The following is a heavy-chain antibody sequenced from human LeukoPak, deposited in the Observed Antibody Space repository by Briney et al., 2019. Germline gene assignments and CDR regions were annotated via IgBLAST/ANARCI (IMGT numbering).Heavy chain of an antibody. D-gene: IGHD5-12*01. V-gene: IGHV3-23*01. CDR3: AKRHTIGGYYYFED. Sequence: GGSLRLSCAASGFTLSSYAMTWVRQAPGKGLEWVSTISGSADSTYYADSVKGRFTISRDSSKNTLYLQMNTLSAEDTALYYCAKRHTIGGYYYFEDWGQGTLVTVSS. CDR2: ISGSADST. J-gene: IGHJ4*02. CDR1: GFTLSSYA.